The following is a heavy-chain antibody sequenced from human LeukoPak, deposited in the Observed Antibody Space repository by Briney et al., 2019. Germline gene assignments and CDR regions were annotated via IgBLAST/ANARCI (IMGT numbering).Heavy chain of an antibody. V-gene: IGHV4-38-2*01. CDR2: INHSGSP. J-gene: IGHJ4*02. CDR3: AGGGRTSQYDY. Sequence: SETLSLTCAVSGYSISSGYYWGWIRQPPGKGLEWIGSINHSGSPYYNPSLKSRVTISVDTSKNQFSLKLSSVTAADTAVYYCAGGGRTSQYDYWGQGTLVTVSS. D-gene: IGHD2-15*01. CDR1: GYSISSGYY.